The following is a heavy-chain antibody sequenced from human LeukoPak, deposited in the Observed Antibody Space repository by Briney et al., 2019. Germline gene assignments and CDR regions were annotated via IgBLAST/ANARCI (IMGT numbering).Heavy chain of an antibody. D-gene: IGHD6-19*01. Sequence: GGSLRLSCAASGFTFRSYGIHWVRQAPGKGMEWVAVISYDGSNKNYAVSVKGRFTISRDNSKNTVFLQMNSLRAEDTAVYYCAKDRGAVAGVMDVWGKGTTVTVSS. CDR2: ISYDGSNK. V-gene: IGHV3-30*18. J-gene: IGHJ6*03. CDR1: GFTFRSYG. CDR3: AKDRGAVAGVMDV.